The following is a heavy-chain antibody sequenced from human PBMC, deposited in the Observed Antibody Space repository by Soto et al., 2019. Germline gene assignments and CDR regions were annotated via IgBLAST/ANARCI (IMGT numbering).Heavy chain of an antibody. J-gene: IGHJ4*01. CDR2: IWYDGGNK. Sequence: GGSLRLSCAASGFTFSSYGMHWVRQAPGKGLEWVAIIWYDGGNKYYADSVKGRFTISRDNSKNTLYLQMNSLRAEDTAIYYCAKDSHWAIISPTHDYWGHGTLVTVSS. CDR1: GFTFSSYG. CDR3: AKDSHWAIISPTHDY. D-gene: IGHD2-2*01. V-gene: IGHV3-33*06.